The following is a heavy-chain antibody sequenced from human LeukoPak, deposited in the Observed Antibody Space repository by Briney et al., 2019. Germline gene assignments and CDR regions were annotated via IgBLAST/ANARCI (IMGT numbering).Heavy chain of an antibody. CDR1: GFTFDDYA. V-gene: IGHV3-9*01. Sequence: GGSLRLSCAASGFTFDDYAMHWVRQAPGKGLEWVSGISWNSGSIGYADSVKGRFTISRDNAKNSLYLQMNSLRAEDTALYYCAKNYDSSGPPYWYFDLWGRGTLVTVSS. D-gene: IGHD3-22*01. CDR2: ISWNSGSI. J-gene: IGHJ2*01. CDR3: AKNYDSSGPPYWYFDL.